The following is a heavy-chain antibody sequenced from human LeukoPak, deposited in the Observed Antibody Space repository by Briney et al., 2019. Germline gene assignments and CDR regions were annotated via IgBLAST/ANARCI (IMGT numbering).Heavy chain of an antibody. J-gene: IGHJ6*02. CDR2: ISYDGSNK. D-gene: IGHD2-15*01. CDR1: GFTFSSYA. CDR3: ARDGYCSGGSCYPPERFYYYYGMDV. Sequence: TGGSLRLSCAASGFTFSSYAMHWVRQAPGKGLEWVAVISYDGSNKYYADSVKGRFTISRDNSKNTLYLQMNSLRAEDTAVYYCARDGYCSGGSCYPPERFYYYYGMDVWGQGTTVTVSS. V-gene: IGHV3-30-3*01.